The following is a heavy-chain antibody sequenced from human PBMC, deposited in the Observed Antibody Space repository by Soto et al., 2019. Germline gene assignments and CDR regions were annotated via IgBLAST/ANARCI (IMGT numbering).Heavy chain of an antibody. CDR1: GGSFSGYY. Sequence: SETLSLTCAVYGGSFSGYYWSWIRQPPGKGLEWIGEINHSGSTNYNPSLKSRVTISVDTSKNQFFLKLSSVTAADTAVYYCARGPGGYHPRPWYFDLWGRGTLVTVSS. V-gene: IGHV4-34*01. D-gene: IGHD5-18*01. CDR2: INHSGST. CDR3: ARGPGGYHPRPWYFDL. J-gene: IGHJ2*01.